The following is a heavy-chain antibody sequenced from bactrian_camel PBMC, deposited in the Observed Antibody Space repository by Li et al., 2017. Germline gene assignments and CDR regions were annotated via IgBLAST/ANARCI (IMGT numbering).Heavy chain of an antibody. CDR2: IGNGGDVT. V-gene: IGHV3S1*01. CDR3: APSHRGIPETSRKTDFGY. J-gene: IGHJ6*01. CDR1: GFTFSRNH. Sequence: HVQLVESGGGLVQPGGSLRLSCLASGFTFSRNHMHWVRQAPGKGLEWVSSIGNGGDVTYYADSVKGRFTISRDNAKNTLYLQLNSLKTEDTAMYYCAPSHRGIPETSRKTDFGYWGQGTQVTVS.